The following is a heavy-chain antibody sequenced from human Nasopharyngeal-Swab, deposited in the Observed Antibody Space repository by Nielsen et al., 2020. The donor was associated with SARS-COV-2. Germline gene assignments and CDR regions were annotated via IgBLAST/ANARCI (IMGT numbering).Heavy chain of an antibody. J-gene: IGHJ4*02. Sequence: GESLKISCAASGFTFSSRAMNWVRQAPGKGLEWVSTIDDGARTYFADSVKGRFTLSRDNSKNTVYLQMNSLSAEDTAVYYCAKRGPQLDWRYFDYWGQGTLVTVSS. V-gene: IGHV3-23*01. D-gene: IGHD6-13*01. CDR2: IDDGART. CDR3: AKRGPQLDWRYFDY. CDR1: GFTFSSRA.